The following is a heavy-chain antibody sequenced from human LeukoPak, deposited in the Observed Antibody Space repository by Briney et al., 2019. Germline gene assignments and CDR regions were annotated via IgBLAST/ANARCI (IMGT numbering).Heavy chain of an antibody. D-gene: IGHD3-10*01. Sequence: SETLSLTCTVSGGSISSYYWSWIRQPPGKGLEWIGYIYYSGSTNYNPSLKSRVTISVDTSKNQFSLKLSSVTAADTAVCYCARELDYGSGSSGWFDPWGQGTLVTVSS. CDR1: GGSISSYY. J-gene: IGHJ5*02. CDR3: ARELDYGSGSSGWFDP. V-gene: IGHV4-59*01. CDR2: IYYSGST.